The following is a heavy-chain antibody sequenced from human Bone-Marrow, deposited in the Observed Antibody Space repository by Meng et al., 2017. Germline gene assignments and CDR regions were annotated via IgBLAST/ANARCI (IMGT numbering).Heavy chain of an antibody. Sequence: GESLKISCAASGFTFSSYAMSWVRQAPGKGLEWVSAISGSGGSTYYADSVKGRFTISRDNSKNTPYLQMNSLRAEDTAVYYCANGDYGGVYYYYYGMDVWGQGTTVTVSS. CDR1: GFTFSSYA. V-gene: IGHV3-23*01. D-gene: IGHD4-23*01. J-gene: IGHJ6*02. CDR3: ANGDYGGVYYYYYGMDV. CDR2: ISGSGGST.